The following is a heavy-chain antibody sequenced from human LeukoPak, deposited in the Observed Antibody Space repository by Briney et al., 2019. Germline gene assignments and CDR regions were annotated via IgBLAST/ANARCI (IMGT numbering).Heavy chain of an antibody. CDR1: GFTFSSYS. D-gene: IGHD3-10*02. CDR2: ISSSSSYK. Sequence: GGSLRLSCAASGFTFSSYSMNWVRQAPGKGLEWVSYISSSSSYKYYADSVKGRFTISRDNDKKSLYLQMNSLRAEDTAVYYCAELGITMIGGVWGKGTTVTISS. J-gene: IGHJ6*04. CDR3: AELGITMIGGV. V-gene: IGHV3-21*01.